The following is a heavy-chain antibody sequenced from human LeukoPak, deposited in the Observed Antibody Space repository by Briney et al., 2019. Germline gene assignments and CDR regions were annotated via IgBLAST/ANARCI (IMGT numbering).Heavy chain of an antibody. CDR2: IIPIFGTA. CDR3: ASSSRAPLRCFDWLLARDY. J-gene: IGHJ4*02. CDR1: GGTFSSYA. Sequence: SVKVSCKASGGTFSSYAISWVRQAPGQGLEWMGGIIPIFGTANYAQKFQGRVTITADESTSTAYMELSSLRSEDTAVYYCASSSRAPLRCFDWLLARDYWGQGTLVTVSS. D-gene: IGHD3-9*01. V-gene: IGHV1-69*13.